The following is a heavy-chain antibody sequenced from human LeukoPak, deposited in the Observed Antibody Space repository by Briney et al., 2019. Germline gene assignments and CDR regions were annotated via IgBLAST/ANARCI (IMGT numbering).Heavy chain of an antibody. V-gene: IGHV3-66*01. Sequence: GGSLRLSCAASGFTVSGNYMSWVRQAPGKGLEWVSVIHRRDTTYYADSVRGRFTISIDNSKNTLYLQMNNLRAEDTAVYFCARRGVPPSRSGFDSWGQGTLVTVSS. D-gene: IGHD2-2*01. CDR3: ARRGVPPSRSGFDS. J-gene: IGHJ4*02. CDR2: IHRRDTT. CDR1: GFTVSGNY.